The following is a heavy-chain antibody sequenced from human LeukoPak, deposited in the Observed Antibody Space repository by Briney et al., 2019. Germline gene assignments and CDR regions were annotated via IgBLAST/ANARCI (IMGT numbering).Heavy chain of an antibody. D-gene: IGHD5-18*01. CDR2: IIPILGIT. Sequence: GASVTVSCKASGGTFSTYAINWVRQAPGQGLEWMGRIIPILGITNYAQKFQGRVTITADRSTSTAYMELSSLRSEDTAMYYCAKTPEGGYSYNYGRYWGQGTLVTVSS. CDR1: GGTFSTYA. CDR3: AKTPEGGYSYNYGRY. V-gene: IGHV1-69*04. J-gene: IGHJ4*02.